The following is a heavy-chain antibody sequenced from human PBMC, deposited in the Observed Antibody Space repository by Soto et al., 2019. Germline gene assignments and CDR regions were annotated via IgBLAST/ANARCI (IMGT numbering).Heavy chain of an antibody. J-gene: IGHJ6*02. CDR1: GGSISSSSYY. D-gene: IGHD3-3*01. Sequence: SETLSLTCTVSGGSISSSSYYWGWIRQPPGKGLEWIGSIYYSGSTYYNPSLKSRVTISVDTSKNQFSLKLSSVTAADTAVYYCARGGARTSPRIYDFWSGYYPPGLDYYYGMDVWGQGTTVTVSS. CDR3: ARGGARTSPRIYDFWSGYYPPGLDYYYGMDV. CDR2: IYYSGST. V-gene: IGHV4-39*01.